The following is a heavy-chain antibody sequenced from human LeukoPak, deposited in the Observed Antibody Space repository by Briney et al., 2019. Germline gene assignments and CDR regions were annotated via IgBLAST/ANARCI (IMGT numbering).Heavy chain of an antibody. Sequence: ASVKVSCKTFGYSFTSYGISWVRQAPGQGLEWMGWISAYNGNTNYAQKVQGRVTMTTDTSTSTAYMELRSLRSDDTAVYYCARDRWYSRNWNDAVDIWGQGTMVTVSS. CDR3: ARDRWYSRNWNDAVDI. J-gene: IGHJ3*02. CDR2: ISAYNGNT. D-gene: IGHD6-13*01. CDR1: GYSFTSYG. V-gene: IGHV1-18*01.